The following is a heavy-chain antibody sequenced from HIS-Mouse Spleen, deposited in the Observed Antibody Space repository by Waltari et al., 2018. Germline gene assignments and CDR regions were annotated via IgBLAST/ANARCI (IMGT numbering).Heavy chain of an antibody. V-gene: IGHV3-7*01. D-gene: IGHD6-13*01. Sequence: EVQLVESGGGLVQPGGSLRLSCAASGFTFSSYCMSWVRQAPGKGLEWVANIKQDGSEKYYVDSVKGRFTISRDNAKNSLYLQMNSLRAEDTAVYYCARDRSSSWYYYYGMDVWGQGTTVTVSS. J-gene: IGHJ6*02. CDR1: GFTFSSYC. CDR3: ARDRSSSWYYYYGMDV. CDR2: IKQDGSEK.